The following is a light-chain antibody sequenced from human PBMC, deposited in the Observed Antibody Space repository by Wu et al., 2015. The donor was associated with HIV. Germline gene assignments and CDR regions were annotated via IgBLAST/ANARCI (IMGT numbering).Light chain of an antibody. CDR1: QSVSSY. V-gene: IGKV3-11*01. CDR2: DAS. CDR3: QQYNDWPPYS. Sequence: EIVLTQSPATLSLSPGERATLSCRASQSVSSYLAWYQQKPGQAPRLLIYDASNRATGIPARFSGSGSGTEFTLTISSLQSEDLADYYCQQYNDWPPYSFGQGTRLEIK. J-gene: IGKJ2*03.